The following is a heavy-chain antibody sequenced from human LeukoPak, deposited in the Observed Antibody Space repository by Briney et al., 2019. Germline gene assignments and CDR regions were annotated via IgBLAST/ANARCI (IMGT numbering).Heavy chain of an antibody. D-gene: IGHD3-22*01. J-gene: IGHJ6*03. CDR2: LYPGVST. Sequence: KPSETLSLTCTVSGGPIYSYYWSWIRQTPGKGLEWIGRLYPGVSTNYNPSLKSRVTMSVDTSKNQFALKLSAVTAADTAVYYCARLKFYDSTGYSPGHYMDVWGKGTTVTVSS. V-gene: IGHV4-4*07. CDR3: ARLKFYDSTGYSPGHYMDV. CDR1: GGPIYSYY.